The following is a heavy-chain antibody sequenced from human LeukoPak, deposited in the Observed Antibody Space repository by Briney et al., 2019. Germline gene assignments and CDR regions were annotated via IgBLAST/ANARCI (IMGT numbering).Heavy chain of an antibody. CDR1: GYTFTAYS. Sequence: ASVKVSCKASGYTFTAYSIHWVRQAPGQGLEWMGWINPNSGGTYSAQKFQGRVTMTRDTSISTTYMEVNSLISDDTAVYYCARVNRALDYWGQGSLVTVSS. V-gene: IGHV1-2*02. J-gene: IGHJ4*02. CDR2: INPNSGGT. CDR3: ARVNRALDY.